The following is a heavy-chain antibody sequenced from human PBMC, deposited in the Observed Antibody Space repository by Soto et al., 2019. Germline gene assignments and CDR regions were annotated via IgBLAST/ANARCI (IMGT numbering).Heavy chain of an antibody. CDR1: GFTLTDFS. CDR3: ATRLGFGEPPGTAFDI. V-gene: IGHV1-24*01. CDR2: FAPEKRET. J-gene: IGHJ3*02. Sequence: QVQLIQSGAEVKKPGASVKVPCKVSGFTLTDFSMHWLRQSPGKGLEWVADFAPEKRETIYAQKFQGRLTMTVDTSTDTLYMELSGLRSEDTAVYYCATRLGFGEPPGTAFDIWGQGTLVTVSS. D-gene: IGHD3-10*01.